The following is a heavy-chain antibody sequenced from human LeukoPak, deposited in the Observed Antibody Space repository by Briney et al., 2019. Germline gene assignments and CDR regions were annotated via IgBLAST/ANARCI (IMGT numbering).Heavy chain of an antibody. Sequence: GGSLRLSCAASGFTFSSHDMSWVRQAPGKGLEWVSYISGSCNNTYYADSVKGRFTISRDNSTNSLYLQMNSLRAEDTAVYYCSKAVRECSDGNPEVCASFDCWGQGTLVTVSP. V-gene: IGHV3-23*01. J-gene: IGHJ4*02. CDR1: GFTFSSHD. D-gene: IGHD2-15*01. CDR3: SKAVRECSDGNPEVCASFDC. CDR2: ISGSCNNT.